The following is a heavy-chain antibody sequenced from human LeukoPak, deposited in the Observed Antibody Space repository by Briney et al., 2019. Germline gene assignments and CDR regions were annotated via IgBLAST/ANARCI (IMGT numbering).Heavy chain of an antibody. CDR3: AREDYYDSSGYYYED. Sequence: GGXLRLSCAASGFTFSSNYMSWVRQAPGKGVEGVSVIYSGGSTYYSESVKGRFTISRENYKKKRYLQMNSLRAEDTAVYYCAREDYYDSSGYYYEDWGQGTLVTVSS. D-gene: IGHD3-22*01. CDR2: IYSGGST. J-gene: IGHJ4*02. V-gene: IGHV3-53*01. CDR1: GFTFSSNY.